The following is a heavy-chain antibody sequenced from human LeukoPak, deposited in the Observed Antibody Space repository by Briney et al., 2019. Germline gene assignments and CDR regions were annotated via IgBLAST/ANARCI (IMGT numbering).Heavy chain of an antibody. Sequence: PGGSLRLSCAASGFTFSSYAMNWVRQAPGKGLEWVSGISGSGGSTNYADSGKGRFTISRDNAKNSLYLQMNSLRAEDTAVYYCARVAEGDSYWYFGLWGRGTLVTVSS. CDR3: ARVAEGDSYWYFGL. D-gene: IGHD2-21*02. CDR1: GFTFSSYA. J-gene: IGHJ2*01. V-gene: IGHV3-23*01. CDR2: ISGSGGST.